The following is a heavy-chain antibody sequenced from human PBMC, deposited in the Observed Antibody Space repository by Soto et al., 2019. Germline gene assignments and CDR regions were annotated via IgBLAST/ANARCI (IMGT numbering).Heavy chain of an antibody. D-gene: IGHD2-2*01. CDR2: IYYSGST. Sequence: QVQLQESGPGLVKPSQTLSLTCTVSGGSTSSGGYYWSWIRQHPGKGLEWIGYIYYSGSTYYNPSLKSRGTISVDTSKNQFSLKLSSVTAADTAVYYCARSPGAAADDAIDIWGQGTMVTVSS. CDR1: GGSTSSGGYY. CDR3: ARSPGAAADDAIDI. J-gene: IGHJ3*02. V-gene: IGHV4-31*03.